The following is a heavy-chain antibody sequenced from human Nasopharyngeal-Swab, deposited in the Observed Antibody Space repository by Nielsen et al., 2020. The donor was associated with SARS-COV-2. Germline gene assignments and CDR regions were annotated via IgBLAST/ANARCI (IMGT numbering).Heavy chain of an antibody. CDR3: ARDLELLTNYYALDY. CDR2: ISDDHTI. V-gene: IGHV3-48*02. D-gene: IGHD3-9*01. CDR1: GFIFNTYG. J-gene: IGHJ4*02. Sequence: ESLKIPCDASGFIFNTYGLNWVRQAPGTRLQWISYISDDHTIFYADSVKGRFTISRDNAKNSLDLQMNSLRDEDTAVYYCARDLELLTNYYALDYWGQGTLVTVSS.